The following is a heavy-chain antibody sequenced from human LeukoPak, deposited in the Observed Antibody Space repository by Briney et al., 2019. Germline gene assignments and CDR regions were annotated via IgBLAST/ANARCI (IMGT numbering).Heavy chain of an antibody. Sequence: PGGSLRLSCAASGFTFSDYYMNWIRQAPGKGLECVSYISRSGSTISYADSVKGRFTISRDNAKNTLYLQMNSPRAEDTAVYYCASILLWFVYDYWGQGTLVTVSS. J-gene: IGHJ4*02. CDR3: ASILLWFVYDY. D-gene: IGHD3-10*01. V-gene: IGHV3-11*01. CDR1: GFTFSDYY. CDR2: ISRSGSTI.